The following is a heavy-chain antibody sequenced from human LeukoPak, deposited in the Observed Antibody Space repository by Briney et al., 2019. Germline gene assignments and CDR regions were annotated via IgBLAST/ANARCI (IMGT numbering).Heavy chain of an antibody. Sequence: PGGSLRLSCAASGFTFSSYWMSWVRQAPGKGLEWVANIKQDGSEKYYVDSVKGRFTISRDNAKNSLYLQMNSLRAEDTAVYYCARVGYGSGSYFSFYYYMDVWGKGTTVTISS. J-gene: IGHJ6*03. V-gene: IGHV3-7*01. CDR1: GFTFSSYW. CDR3: ARVGYGSGSYFSFYYYMDV. CDR2: IKQDGSEK. D-gene: IGHD3-10*01.